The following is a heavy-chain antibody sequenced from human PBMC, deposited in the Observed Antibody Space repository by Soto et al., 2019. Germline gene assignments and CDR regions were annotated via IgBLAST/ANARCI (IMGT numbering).Heavy chain of an antibody. V-gene: IGHV1-24*01. CDR1: GYTLTELS. CDR2: FDPEDGET. Sequence: ASVKVSCTVSGYTLTELSMHWVRQAPGKGLEWMGGFDPEDGETIYAQKFQGRVTMTEDTSTDTAYMELSSLRSEDTAVYYCATDPESSSGYYHWGQGTLVPVSS. CDR3: ATDPESSSGYYH. J-gene: IGHJ5*02. D-gene: IGHD3-22*01.